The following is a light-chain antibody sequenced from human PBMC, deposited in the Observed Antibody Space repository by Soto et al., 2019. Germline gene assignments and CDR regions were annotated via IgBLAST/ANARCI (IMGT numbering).Light chain of an antibody. CDR2: DAS. Sequence: DIQMTQSPSTLSASVGDRVTITCRAIQSISSWLAWYQQKPWKAPKLLIYDASSLESGVPSRFSGSGSGTEFTLTISSLQPDDFATYYGQQYNNYSCKYTFGQGNKLEIK. CDR1: QSISSW. J-gene: IGKJ2*01. V-gene: IGKV1-5*01. CDR3: QQYNNYSCKYT.